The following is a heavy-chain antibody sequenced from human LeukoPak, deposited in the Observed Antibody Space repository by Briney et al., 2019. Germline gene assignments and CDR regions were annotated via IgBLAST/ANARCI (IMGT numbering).Heavy chain of an antibody. J-gene: IGHJ4*02. Sequence: KPSETLSLTCTVSGGSISSSSFYWGWIRQTPGKGLEWIGSVYYSGSIYYNPSLESRVTLSADTSKNRFSLRLSSVTAADTAVYYCARYLDYWGQGTLVTVSS. CDR2: VYYSGSI. V-gene: IGHV4-39*02. CDR1: GGSISSSSFY. CDR3: ARYLDY.